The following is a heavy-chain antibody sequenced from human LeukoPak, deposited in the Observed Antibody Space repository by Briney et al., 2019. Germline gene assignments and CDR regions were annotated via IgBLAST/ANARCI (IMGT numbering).Heavy chain of an antibody. D-gene: IGHD6-13*01. Sequence: ASVKVSCKASGYTFTSYDINWVRQATGQVLEWMGWMNPNSGNTGYAQKFQGRVTMTRDTSTSTVYMELSSLRSEDTAVYYCARVRQQLVDCWGQGTLVTVSS. CDR3: ARVRQQLVDC. CDR1: GYTFTSYD. V-gene: IGHV1-8*01. J-gene: IGHJ4*02. CDR2: MNPNSGNT.